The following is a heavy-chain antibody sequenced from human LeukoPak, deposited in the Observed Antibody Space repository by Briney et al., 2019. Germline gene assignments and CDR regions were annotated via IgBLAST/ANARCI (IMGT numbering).Heavy chain of an antibody. D-gene: IGHD3-10*01. CDR3: ARGPQFSGPGWFDP. V-gene: IGHV3-23*01. CDR2: ISDGGGNI. J-gene: IGHJ5*02. Sequence: GGSLRLSCAASGFTFSGFAMSRVRQAPGTGLEWVSAISDGGGNINYADSVKGRFTISRDNSKNTLSLQMNSLRAEDTAIYYCARGPQFSGPGWFDPWGQGTLVTVSS. CDR1: GFTFSGFA.